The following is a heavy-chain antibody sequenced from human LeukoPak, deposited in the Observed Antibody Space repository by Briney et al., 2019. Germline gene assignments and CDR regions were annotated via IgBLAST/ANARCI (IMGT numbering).Heavy chain of an antibody. CDR2: INTNTGNP. CDR1: GYTFTSYG. Sequence: ASVKVSCKASGYTFTSYGISWVRQAPGQGLEWMGWINTNTGNPTYAQGFTGRFVFSLDTSVTTAYLQISSLKAEDTATYYCARDASIIIRGRDWFDPWGQGTLVTVSS. CDR3: ARDASIIIRGRDWFDP. D-gene: IGHD3-16*01. V-gene: IGHV7-4-1*02. J-gene: IGHJ5*02.